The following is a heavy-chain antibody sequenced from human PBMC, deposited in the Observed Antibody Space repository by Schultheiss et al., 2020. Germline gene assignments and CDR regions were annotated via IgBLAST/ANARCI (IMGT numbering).Heavy chain of an antibody. J-gene: IGHJ1*01. CDR3: ARAYSSGWSPAEYFQH. Sequence: GGSLRLSCAASGFTFSSYAMSWVRQAPGKGLEWVSAISGSGGSTYYADSVKGRFTISRDNSKNTLYLQMSSLRAEDTAVYYCARAYSSGWSPAEYFQHWGQGTLVTVSS. D-gene: IGHD6-19*01. V-gene: IGHV3-23*01. CDR2: ISGSGGST. CDR1: GFTFSSYA.